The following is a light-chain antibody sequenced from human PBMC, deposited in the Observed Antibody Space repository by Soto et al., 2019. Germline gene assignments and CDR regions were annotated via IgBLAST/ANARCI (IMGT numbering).Light chain of an antibody. CDR1: QSVSSSY. J-gene: IGKJ1*01. CDR2: GAS. CDR3: QQYNNWPPWT. Sequence: EIVLTQSPGTVSLSPGERATLSCRASQSVSSSYLAWYQQKPGQAPRLLIYGASTRATGIPDRFSGSGSGTDFTLTISRLEPEDFAVYYCQQYNNWPPWTFGQGTKV. V-gene: IGKV3-20*01.